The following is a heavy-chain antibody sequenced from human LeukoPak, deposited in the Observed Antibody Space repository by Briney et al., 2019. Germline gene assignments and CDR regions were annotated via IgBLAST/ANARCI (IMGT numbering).Heavy chain of an antibody. CDR2: ISPGDSDT. D-gene: IGHD3-10*01. V-gene: IGHV5-51*01. CDR3: ARVWFGEYPLDY. CDR1: GYSFTTYW. J-gene: IGHJ4*02. Sequence: GESLKISCKGSGYSFTTYWIAWVRRMPGKGLEWMGIISPGDSDTRYSPSFQGQVTISADKSISTAYLQWSSLRASDTAIYYCARVWFGEYPLDYWGQGTLITVSP.